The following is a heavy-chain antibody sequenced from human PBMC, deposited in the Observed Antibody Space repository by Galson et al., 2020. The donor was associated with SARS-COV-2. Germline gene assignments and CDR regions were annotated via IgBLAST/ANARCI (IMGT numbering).Heavy chain of an antibody. D-gene: IGHD2-8*02. Sequence: GESLKISCAASGFTFSSYDMHWVRQATGKGLEWVSAIGTAGDTYYPGSVKGRFTISRENAKNSLYLQMNSLRAGDTAVYYCARGSTTGYYYYMDVWGKATTVTVSS. CDR3: ARGSTTGYYYYMDV. J-gene: IGHJ6*03. V-gene: IGHV3-13*01. CDR1: GFTFSSYD. CDR2: IGTAGDT.